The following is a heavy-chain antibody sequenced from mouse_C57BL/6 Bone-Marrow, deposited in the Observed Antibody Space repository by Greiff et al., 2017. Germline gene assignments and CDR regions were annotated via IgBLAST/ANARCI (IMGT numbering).Heavy chain of an antibody. CDR2: IDPSDSYT. CDR1: GYTFTSYW. D-gene: IGHD2-5*01. V-gene: IGHV1-50*01. Sequence: QVQLQQPGAELVKPGASVKLSCKASGYTFTSYWMQWVKQRPGQGLEWIGEIDPSDSYTNYNKKFKGKATLTVDTSSSTSYMQLSSLTSEDSAVYYCARGTFSNYWYFDVWGTGTTVTVSS. J-gene: IGHJ1*03. CDR3: ARGTFSNYWYFDV.